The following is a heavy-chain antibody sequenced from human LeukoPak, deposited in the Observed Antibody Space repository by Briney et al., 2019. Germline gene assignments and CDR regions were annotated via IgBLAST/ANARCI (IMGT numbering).Heavy chain of an antibody. CDR1: GGTFSSYA. V-gene: IGHV1-69*13. J-gene: IGHJ4*02. CDR2: IIPIFGTA. D-gene: IGHD3-9*01. CDR3: ARDRKGSRYFDY. Sequence: GASVKVSCKASGGTFSSYAISWVRQAPGQGLEWMGGIIPIFGTANYAQKFQGRVTITADESTSTAYMELSSLRSEDTAVYYCARDRKGSRYFDYWGQGTLVTVSS.